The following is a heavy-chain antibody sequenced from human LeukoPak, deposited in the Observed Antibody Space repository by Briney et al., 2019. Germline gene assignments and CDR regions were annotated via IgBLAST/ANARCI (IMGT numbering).Heavy chain of an antibody. D-gene: IGHD6-19*01. J-gene: IGHJ2*01. Sequence: SETLSLTCAVYGGSFSGYYWSWIRQPSGKGLEWIGENNHSGSTNYNPSLKSRVNISVAASKKRISLKRRSVAAADTAVYYCARGRDSSGRGDWYFYLSGRGTLVTVSS. V-gene: IGHV4-34*01. CDR1: GGSFSGYY. CDR2: NNHSGST. CDR3: ARGRDSSGRGDWYFYL.